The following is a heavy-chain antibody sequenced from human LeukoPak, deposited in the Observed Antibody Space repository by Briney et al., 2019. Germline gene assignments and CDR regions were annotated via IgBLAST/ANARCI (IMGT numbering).Heavy chain of an antibody. CDR3: ARGFLYYFDY. Sequence: SETLSLTCTVSGGSISPYYWSWIRQSPGKGLEWIGNIYYSGSTNYIPSLESRVTISVDTSKNQFSLKLNSVTAADTAVYYCARGFLYYFDYWGQGTLVTVSS. CDR2: IYYSGST. J-gene: IGHJ4*02. CDR1: GGSISPYY. V-gene: IGHV4-59*08.